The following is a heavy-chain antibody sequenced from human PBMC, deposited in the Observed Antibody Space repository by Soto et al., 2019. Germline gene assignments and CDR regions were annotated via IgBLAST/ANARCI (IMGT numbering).Heavy chain of an antibody. CDR3: ARGTVTGSEYNYYYYGMDV. CDR2: IIPIFGTT. D-gene: IGHD1-1*01. CDR1: GGTFSSYA. V-gene: IGHV1-69*12. Sequence: QVQLVQSGAEVKKPGSSVKVSCKASGGTFSSYAIDWVRQAPGQGLEWMGGIIPIFGTTSYAQKLQGRVKLTADESTRTAYMELSTLTSEDTAVYYCARGTVTGSEYNYYYYGMDVWGQGTTVTVPS. J-gene: IGHJ6*02.